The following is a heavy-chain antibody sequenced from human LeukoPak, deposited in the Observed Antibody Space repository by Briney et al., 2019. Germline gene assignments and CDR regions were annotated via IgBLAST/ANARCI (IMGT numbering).Heavy chain of an antibody. Sequence: SETLSLTCTVSGGSISSYYWSWIRQPAGKGLEWIGRIYTSGSTNYNPSLKSRVTMSVDTSKNQFSLKLTSVTAADTAVYYCARVYYSSSYDYWYFDLWGRGTLVTVSS. CDR1: GGSISSYY. J-gene: IGHJ2*01. V-gene: IGHV4-4*07. D-gene: IGHD6-13*01. CDR2: IYTSGST. CDR3: ARVYYSSSYDYWYFDL.